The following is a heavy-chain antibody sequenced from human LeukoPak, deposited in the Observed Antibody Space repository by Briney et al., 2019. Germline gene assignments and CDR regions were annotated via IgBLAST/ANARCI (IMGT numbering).Heavy chain of an antibody. CDR2: AYYRSKWYN. CDR3: ARDVGATGWHTFDY. J-gene: IGHJ4*02. Sequence: SQTLSLTCAISGDSVSSNNGAWNWIRQSPSRGLEWLGRAYYRSKWYNDYAGSFISRITISPDTSKNQFSLQLDSVTPEDTAVYYCARDVGATGWHTFDYWGQGTLVTVSS. D-gene: IGHD3-9*01. V-gene: IGHV6-1*01. CDR1: GDSVSSNNGA.